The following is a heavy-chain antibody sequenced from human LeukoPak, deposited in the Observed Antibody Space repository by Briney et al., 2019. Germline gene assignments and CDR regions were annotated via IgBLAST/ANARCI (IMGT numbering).Heavy chain of an antibody. CDR2: ISSSGSTI. CDR3: ARDVGPRTENWFDP. CDR1: GFTFSSYA. Sequence: GASLRLSCAASGFTFSSYAMSWVRQAPGKELEWVSYISSSGSTIYYADSVKGRFTISRDNAKNSLYLQMNSLRAEDTAVYYCARDVGPRTENWFDPWGQGTLVTVSS. V-gene: IGHV3-48*03. D-gene: IGHD1-26*01. J-gene: IGHJ5*02.